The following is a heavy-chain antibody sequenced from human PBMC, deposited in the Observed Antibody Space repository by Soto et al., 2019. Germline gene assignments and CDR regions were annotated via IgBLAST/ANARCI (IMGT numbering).Heavy chain of an antibody. CDR2: ISSSSSYT. CDR3: ARVDLIYYDSSGYPDY. V-gene: IGHV3-21*01. CDR1: GFTFSSYS. D-gene: IGHD3-22*01. J-gene: IGHJ4*02. Sequence: GGSLRLSCAASGFTFSSYSMNWVRQAPGKGLEWVSSISSSSSYTNYADSVKGRFTISRDNAKNSLYLQMNSLRAEDTAVYYCARVDLIYYDSSGYPDYWGQGTLVTVSS.